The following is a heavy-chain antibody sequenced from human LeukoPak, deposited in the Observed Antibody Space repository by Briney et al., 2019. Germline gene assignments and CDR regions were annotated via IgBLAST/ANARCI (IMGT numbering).Heavy chain of an antibody. CDR3: ASTLTYWFGGGLAD. CDR1: GASISSSTDY. D-gene: IGHD3-10*01. CDR2: INHSGST. V-gene: IGHV4-39*07. Sequence: SETLSLTCTVSGASISSSTDYWGWIRQPPGKGLEWIGEINHSGSTNYNPSLKSRVTISVDTSKNQFSLKLSSVTAADTAVYYCASTLTYWFGGGLADWGQGTLVTVSS. J-gene: IGHJ4*02.